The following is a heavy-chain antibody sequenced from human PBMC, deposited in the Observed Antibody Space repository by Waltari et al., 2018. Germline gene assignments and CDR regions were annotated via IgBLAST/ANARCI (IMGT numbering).Heavy chain of an antibody. V-gene: IGHV3-66*02. J-gene: IGHJ4*02. CDR1: GFDINYNY. CDR3: AAYSGSWY. Sequence: EVRLVESGGDLVRPGGSLRLSCTASGFDINYNYMTWVRQAPGKGLEWVSVIYAVGDTYYADSVKGRFTISRDTSKNEVFLQMNDVRAEDTAVYYCAAYSGSWYWGQGTLVTVSS. CDR2: IYAVGDT. D-gene: IGHD6-13*01.